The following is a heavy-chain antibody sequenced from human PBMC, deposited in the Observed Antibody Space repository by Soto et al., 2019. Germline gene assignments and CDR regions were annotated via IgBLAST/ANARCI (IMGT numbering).Heavy chain of an antibody. J-gene: IGHJ5*02. V-gene: IGHV3-21*01. D-gene: IGHD2-2*01. CDR2: ISSSSSYI. CDR1: GFTFSSYS. CDR3: ARGVPAAARSTNWFDP. Sequence: GGSLRLSCAASGFTFSSYSMNWVRQAPGKGLEWVSSISSSSSYIYYADSVKGRFTISRDNAKNSLYLQMNSLRAEDTAVYYCARGVPAAARSTNWFDPWGQGTLVTVSS.